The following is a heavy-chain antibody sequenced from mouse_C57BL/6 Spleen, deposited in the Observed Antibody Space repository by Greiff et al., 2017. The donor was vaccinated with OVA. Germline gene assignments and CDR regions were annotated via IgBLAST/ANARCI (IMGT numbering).Heavy chain of an antibody. CDR1: GFSLTSYG. J-gene: IGHJ1*03. Sequence: QVQLKQSGPGLVQPSQSLSITCTVSGFSLTSYGVHWVRQSPGKGLEWLGVIWSGGSTDYNAAFMSRLSITKDNSKSQVFFKMNSLQADYTAISYCAKEAYYGSSPYWYFDVWGTGTTVTVSS. CDR2: IWSGGST. CDR3: AKEAYYGSSPYWYFDV. V-gene: IGHV2-5*01. D-gene: IGHD1-1*01.